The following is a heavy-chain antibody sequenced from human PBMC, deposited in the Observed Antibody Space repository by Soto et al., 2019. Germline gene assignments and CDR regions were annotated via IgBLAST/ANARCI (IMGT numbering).Heavy chain of an antibody. D-gene: IGHD2-21*02. CDR3: AVPPDCPYCPLDY. Sequence: SVKVSCKASGGTFSSYAISWVRQAPGQGLEWMGGIIPIFGTANYAQKFQGRVTITADESTSTAYMELSSLRSEDTAVYYCAVPPDCPYCPLDYWGQGTLVTVSS. CDR1: GGTFSSYA. CDR2: IIPIFGTA. J-gene: IGHJ4*02. V-gene: IGHV1-69*13.